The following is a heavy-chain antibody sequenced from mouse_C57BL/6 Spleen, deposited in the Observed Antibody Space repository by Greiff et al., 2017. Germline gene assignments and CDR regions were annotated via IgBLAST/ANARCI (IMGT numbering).Heavy chain of an antibody. CDR1: GYTFTSYW. CDR3: ARRHYGSSPWYFDV. D-gene: IGHD1-1*01. Sequence: QVQLQQPGAELVRPGSSVKLSCKASGYTFTSYWMHWVKQRPIQGLEWIGNIDPSDSETHYNQKFKDKATLTVDKSSSTAYMQLSSLTSEDSAVYYCARRHYGSSPWYFDVWGTGTTVTVSS. V-gene: IGHV1-52*01. CDR2: IDPSDSET. J-gene: IGHJ1*03.